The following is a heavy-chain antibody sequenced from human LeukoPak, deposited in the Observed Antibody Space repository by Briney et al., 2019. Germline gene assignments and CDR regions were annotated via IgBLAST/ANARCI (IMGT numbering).Heavy chain of an antibody. CDR2: IIPIFGTA. J-gene: IGHJ6*02. D-gene: IGHD2-2*01. CDR3: ARNRDIVVVPAAGNYYYGMDV. V-gene: IGHV1-69*01. CDR1: GGTFSSYA. Sequence: SVKVSFKTSGGTFSSYAISWVRQAPGQGLEWVGGIIPIFGTANYAQKFQGRVTITADESTSTAYMELSSLRSEDTAVYYCARNRDIVVVPAAGNYYYGMDVWGQGTTVTVSS.